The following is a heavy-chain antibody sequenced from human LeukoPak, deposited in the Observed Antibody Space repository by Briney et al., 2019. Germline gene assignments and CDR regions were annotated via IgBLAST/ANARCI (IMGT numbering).Heavy chain of an antibody. D-gene: IGHD4-23*01. CDR2: ISGSGGST. J-gene: IGHJ2*01. CDR1: GFTFSDYS. V-gene: IGHV3-23*01. CDR3: AKIASVVTFYWYFDL. Sequence: GGSLRLSCAASGFTFSDYSMNWVRQAPGKGLEWVSTISGSGGSTYYADSVKGRFTISRDNSKNTLYLQMNSLTAEDTAVYYCAKIASVVTFYWYFDLWGRGTLVTVSS.